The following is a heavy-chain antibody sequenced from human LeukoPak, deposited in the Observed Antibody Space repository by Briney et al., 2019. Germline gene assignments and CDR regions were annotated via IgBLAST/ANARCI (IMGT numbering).Heavy chain of an antibody. CDR2: IYYSGST. Sequence: SETLSLTCTVSGGSISSSSYYWGWIRQPPGKGLEWIGSIYYSGSTYYNPSLKSRLTISVDTSKNQFSLKLSSVTAADTAVYYCARGSRGGYCSSTSCVYNWFDPWGQGTLVTVSS. J-gene: IGHJ5*02. CDR3: ARGSRGGYCSSTSCVYNWFDP. D-gene: IGHD2-2*01. V-gene: IGHV4-39*07. CDR1: GGSISSSSYY.